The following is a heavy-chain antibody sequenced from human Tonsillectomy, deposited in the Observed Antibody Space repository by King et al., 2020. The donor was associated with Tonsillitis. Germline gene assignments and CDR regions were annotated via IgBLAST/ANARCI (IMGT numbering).Heavy chain of an antibody. V-gene: IGHV3-53*04. J-gene: IGHJ3*01. CDR2: IYSGGST. CDR1: GFTVSSSY. D-gene: IGHD6-19*01. CDR3: TRDREGAVAGWGGAFDF. Sequence: EQLVQSGGGLVQPGGSLRLSCAASGFTVSSSYMSWVRQAPGKGLEWVSVIYSGGSTYYADSVKGRFTISRHNSENTVYLQVNSLTAEDTAVYYCTRDREGAVAGWGGAFDFWGQGTMVTVSS.